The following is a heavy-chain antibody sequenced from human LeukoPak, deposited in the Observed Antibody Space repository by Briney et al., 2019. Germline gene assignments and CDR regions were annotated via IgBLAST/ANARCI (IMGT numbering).Heavy chain of an antibody. CDR1: GYTFTSYD. Sequence: ASVKVSCKASGYTFTSYDINWVRQATGQGLEWMGWMNPNSGNTGYAQKFQGRVTMTRDTSSSTAYMELSSLRSDDTAVYYCARGEVGAFRYPDYWGQGTLVTVSS. V-gene: IGHV1-8*01. D-gene: IGHD1-26*01. CDR2: MNPNSGNT. CDR3: ARGEVGAFRYPDY. J-gene: IGHJ4*02.